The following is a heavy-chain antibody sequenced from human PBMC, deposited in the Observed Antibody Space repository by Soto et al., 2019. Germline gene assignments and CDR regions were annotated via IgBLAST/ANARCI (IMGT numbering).Heavy chain of an antibody. CDR1: GYTFTSYG. CDR3: ARDYYDSSGYPQLNWFDP. J-gene: IGHJ5*02. V-gene: IGHV1-46*01. CDR2: INPSGGST. Sequence: ASVEVSCKASGYTFTSYGSSWVRQAPRQGLEWMGIINPSGGSTSYAQKFQGRVTMTRDTSTSTVYMELSSLRSEDTAVYYCARDYYDSSGYPQLNWFDPWGQGTLVTVSS. D-gene: IGHD3-22*01.